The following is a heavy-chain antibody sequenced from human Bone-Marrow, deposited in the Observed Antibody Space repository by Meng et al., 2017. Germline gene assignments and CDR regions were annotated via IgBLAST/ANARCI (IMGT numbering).Heavy chain of an antibody. CDR2: IHQDGYT. CDR1: SVSISSTKW. D-gene: IGHD6-13*01. J-gene: IGHJ4*02. Sequence: QVQLQESGPGPVKPSGTLSPTCAVASVSISSTKWWGWVRQPPGKGLEWIGEIHQDGYTNYSPSLKSRVTISVDKSRNQFSLKLNSVTAADTAVYYCARLGPPIAAGDPFDYWGQGTLVTVS. V-gene: IGHV4-4*02. CDR3: ARLGPPIAAGDPFDY.